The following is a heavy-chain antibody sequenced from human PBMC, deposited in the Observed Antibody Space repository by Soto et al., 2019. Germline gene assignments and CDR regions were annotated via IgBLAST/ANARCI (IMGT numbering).Heavy chain of an antibody. V-gene: IGHV4-39*01. CDR1: GGSISSSSYY. CDR3: ARLIGNSWLDS. D-gene: IGHD1-26*01. J-gene: IGHJ5*01. Sequence: ETLSLTCTVSGGSISSSSYYWGWIRQPPGKGLEWIGSISYSGRTYYNPSLKSRISINPDTSNNQVSLQLNSVTPDDTAVYYCARLIGNSWLDSWGQGTLVTVSS. CDR2: ISYSGRT.